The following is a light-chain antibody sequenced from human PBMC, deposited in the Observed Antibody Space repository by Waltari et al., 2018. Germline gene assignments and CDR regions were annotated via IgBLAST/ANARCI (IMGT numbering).Light chain of an antibody. Sequence: QSALTQPASVSGSPGQSITISCTGTSSDVGGYNSVPWYQQHPGKAPKLMIYDVSKRPSGVSNRFSGSKSGNTASLTISGLQAEDEADYYCCSYAGSSTFDVVFGGGTKLTVL. CDR1: SSDVGGYNS. CDR2: DVS. CDR3: CSYAGSSTFDVV. J-gene: IGLJ2*01. V-gene: IGLV2-23*02.